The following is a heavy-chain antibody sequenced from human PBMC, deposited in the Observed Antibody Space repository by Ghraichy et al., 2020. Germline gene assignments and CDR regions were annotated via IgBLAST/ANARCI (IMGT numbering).Heavy chain of an antibody. Sequence: SETLSLTCVVYGGSFSGYYWSWIRQPPGKGLEWIGEINHSGSTNYNPSLKSRVTISVDTSKNQFSLKLSSVTAADTALYYCARGRGPYYYDSSGYYYDYWGQGTLVTVSS. D-gene: IGHD3-22*01. CDR1: GGSFSGYY. CDR2: INHSGST. CDR3: ARGRGPYYYDSSGYYYDY. J-gene: IGHJ4*02. V-gene: IGHV4-34*01.